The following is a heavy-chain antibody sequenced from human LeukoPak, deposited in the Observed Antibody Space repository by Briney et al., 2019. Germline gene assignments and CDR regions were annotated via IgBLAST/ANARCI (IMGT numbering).Heavy chain of an antibody. CDR3: AKPPEVGATVGYFDY. V-gene: IGHV3-30*18. J-gene: IGHJ4*02. Sequence: GGSLRLSCVASGFTFSSYSMNWVRQAPGKGLEWVALISFDGSNQYYADSVKGRFTISRDNSKNTLYLQMNSLRAEDTAVYYCAKPPEVGATVGYFDYWGQGTLVTVSS. CDR2: ISFDGSNQ. CDR1: GFTFSSYS. D-gene: IGHD1-26*01.